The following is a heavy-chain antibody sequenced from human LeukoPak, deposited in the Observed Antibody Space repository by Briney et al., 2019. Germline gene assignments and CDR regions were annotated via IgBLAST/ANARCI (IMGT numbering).Heavy chain of an antibody. Sequence: SETLSLTCAVYGGSFSGFYWSWLRQPPGQGLEWIGEINHSGSTYYNPSLKSRISMSVDTSENRFSLRLRSVTAADTAMYYCARGGIIGTTNNWFDPWGQATLVTVSS. CDR3: ARGGIIGTTNNWFDP. J-gene: IGHJ5*02. CDR1: GGSFSGFY. CDR2: INHSGST. D-gene: IGHD1-20*01. V-gene: IGHV4-34*01.